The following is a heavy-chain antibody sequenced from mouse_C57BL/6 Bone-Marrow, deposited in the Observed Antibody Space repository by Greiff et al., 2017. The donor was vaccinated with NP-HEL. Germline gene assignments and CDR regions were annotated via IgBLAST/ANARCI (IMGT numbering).Heavy chain of an antibody. CDR3: ARRDGSSYFDY. V-gene: IGHV1-81*01. Sequence: VKLQQSGAELARPGASVKLSCKASGYTFTSYGISWVKQRTGQGLEWIGEIYPRSGNTYYNEKFKGKATLTADKSSSTAYMELSSLTSEDSAVYFCARRDGSSYFDYWGQGTTLTVSS. J-gene: IGHJ2*01. D-gene: IGHD1-1*01. CDR1: GYTFTSYG. CDR2: IYPRSGNT.